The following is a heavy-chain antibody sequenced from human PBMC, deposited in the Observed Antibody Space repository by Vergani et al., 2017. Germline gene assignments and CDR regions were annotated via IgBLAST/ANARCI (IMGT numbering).Heavy chain of an antibody. J-gene: IGHJ6*03. CDR3: ARAAARRQYYYYYYMDV. V-gene: IGHV4-34*01. D-gene: IGHD6-13*01. CDR2: INHSGST. CDR1: GGSFSGYY. Sequence: QVQLQQWGAGLLKPSETLSLTCAVYGGSFSGYYWSWIRQPPGKGLEWIGEINHSGSTNYKPSLKSRVTISVDTSKNQFTLKLSYVTAADTAVYYCARAAARRQYYYYYYMDVWGKGTTVTVSS.